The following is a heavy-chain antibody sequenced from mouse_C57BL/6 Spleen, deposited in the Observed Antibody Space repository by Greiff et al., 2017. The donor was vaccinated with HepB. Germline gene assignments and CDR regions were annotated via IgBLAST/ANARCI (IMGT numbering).Heavy chain of an antibody. V-gene: IGHV1-18*01. Sequence: EVQLQQSGPELVKPGASVKIPCKASGYTFTDYNMDWVKQSHGKSLEWIGDINPNNGGTIYNQKFKGKATLTVDKSSSTAYMELRSLTSEDTAVYYCARRDYYGSSYCYWYFDFWGTRTTVTVSS. CDR2: INPNNGGT. J-gene: IGHJ1*03. CDR3: ARRDYYGSSYCYWYFDF. CDR1: GYTFTDYN. D-gene: IGHD1-1*01.